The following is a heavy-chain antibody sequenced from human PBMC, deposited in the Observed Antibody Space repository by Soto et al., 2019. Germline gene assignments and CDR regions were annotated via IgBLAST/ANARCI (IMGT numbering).Heavy chain of an antibody. J-gene: IGHJ6*03. Sequence: QEPLVQSGAEVKKPGAPVKVSCKASGYTFSNYNINWVRQASEQGLEWLGWMNPDSGNTGYAEKFQGRVTRTKNSSIRTAYMQLSDLRSEDTAVYYCAREAASDPSFYYHYMDVWGKGTTVTVSS. CDR1: GYTFSNYN. CDR2: MNPDSGNT. D-gene: IGHD3-10*01. CDR3: AREAASDPSFYYHYMDV. V-gene: IGHV1-8*01.